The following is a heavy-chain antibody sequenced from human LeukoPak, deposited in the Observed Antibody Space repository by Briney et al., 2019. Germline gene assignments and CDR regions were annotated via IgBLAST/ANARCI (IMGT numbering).Heavy chain of an antibody. Sequence: ASVKVSCKASGYTFTGYYMHRVRQAPGQGLEWMGWINPNSGGTNYAQKFQGRVTMTRDTSISTAYMELSRLRSDDTAVYYCARVGSSGWFDFDYWGQGTLVTVSS. J-gene: IGHJ4*02. CDR2: INPNSGGT. CDR3: ARVGSSGWFDFDY. D-gene: IGHD6-19*01. CDR1: GYTFTGYY. V-gene: IGHV1-2*02.